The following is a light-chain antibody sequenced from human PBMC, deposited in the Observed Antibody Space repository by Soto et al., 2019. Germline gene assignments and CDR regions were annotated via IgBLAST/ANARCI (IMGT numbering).Light chain of an antibody. CDR1: SSDVGGYNF. CDR2: DVN. J-gene: IGLJ1*01. CDR3: CSYTSSSTHV. V-gene: IGLV2-14*03. Sequence: QSALTQPASESGSPGQSITISCTGTSSDVGGYNFVSWYQQHPGKVPKLMIFDVNRRPSGVSDRFSGSKSGNTASLTISGLQAEDEGDYYCCSYTSSSTHVFGSGTKVTVL.